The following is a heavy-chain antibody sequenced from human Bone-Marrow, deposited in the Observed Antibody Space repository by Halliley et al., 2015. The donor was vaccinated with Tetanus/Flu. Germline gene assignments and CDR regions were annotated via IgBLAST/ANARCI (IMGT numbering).Heavy chain of an antibody. J-gene: IGHJ5*02. CDR3: VRLPTGFPNWFDP. V-gene: IGHV4-39*01. CDR2: IDYRGTS. D-gene: IGHD2-15*01. Sequence: GLVKPSETLSLICSVSGGPILSTTYTWGWIRQPPGKGLEWIATIDYRGTSYYNPSLESRVAISMDASKSQFSLRVFSVIAADTAVYYCVRLPTGFPNWFDPWGQGTLVTVSS. CDR1: GGPILSTTYT.